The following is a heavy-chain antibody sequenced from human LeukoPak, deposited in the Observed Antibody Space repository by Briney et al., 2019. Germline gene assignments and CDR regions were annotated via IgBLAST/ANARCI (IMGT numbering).Heavy chain of an antibody. CDR3: ISDSEGRSGGDY. V-gene: IGHV3-74*03. CDR2: INRDGGIT. D-gene: IGHD3-10*01. Sequence: PGGSLRLSCAAAGLKFSNYWMHWARPVPGMGLVWVSRINRDGGITTYADSVKGRFTISRDNAKNMLYLQLNSLRAEDTAVYYCISDSEGRSGGDYWGQGTLVTVSS. J-gene: IGHJ4*02. CDR1: GLKFSNYW.